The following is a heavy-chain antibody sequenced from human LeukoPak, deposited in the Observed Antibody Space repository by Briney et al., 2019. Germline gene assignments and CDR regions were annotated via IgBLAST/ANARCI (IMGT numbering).Heavy chain of an antibody. Sequence: GASVKVSCKASGGTFSSSSISWVRQAPGQGLEWMGGIIPIFGTANYAQKFQARVTITADESTRTAYMKLSSLRSEDTAVYYCARGGGLDVWGQGATVTVSS. V-gene: IGHV1-69*01. CDR3: ARGGGLDV. CDR2: IIPIFGTA. CDR1: GGTFSSSS. J-gene: IGHJ6*02. D-gene: IGHD3-16*01.